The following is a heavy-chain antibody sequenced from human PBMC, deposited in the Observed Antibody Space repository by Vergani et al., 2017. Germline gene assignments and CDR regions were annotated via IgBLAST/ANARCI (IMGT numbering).Heavy chain of an antibody. V-gene: IGHV3-21*05. CDR3: ASSGYCSGGSCYSNFDY. CDR2: ISSRSDYI. Sequence: EVQLVESGGGLVQPGGSLRLSCAASGFTFSSYSMNWVRQAPGKGLEWVSYISSRSDYIYYADSVKGRFTISRDNAKNSLYLQMNSLRAEDTAVYYCASSGYCSGGSCYSNFDYWGQGTLVTVSS. J-gene: IGHJ4*02. D-gene: IGHD2-15*01. CDR1: GFTFSSYS.